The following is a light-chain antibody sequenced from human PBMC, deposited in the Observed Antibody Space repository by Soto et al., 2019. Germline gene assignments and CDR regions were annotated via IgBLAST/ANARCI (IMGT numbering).Light chain of an antibody. CDR3: GTWDSSLSVWV. J-gene: IGLJ3*02. CDR1: SSNIGNNY. Sequence: QSVLTQPPSVSAAPGQKVTISCSGSSSNIGNNYVSWYQQLPGTAPKVLIYENNKRPSGIPDRFSGSKSGTSATLGITGLQTGDEAEYYCGTWDSSLSVWVFGGGTKVTVL. V-gene: IGLV1-51*02. CDR2: ENN.